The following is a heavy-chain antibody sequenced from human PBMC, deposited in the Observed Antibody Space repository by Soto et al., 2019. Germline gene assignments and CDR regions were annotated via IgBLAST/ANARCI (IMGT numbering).Heavy chain of an antibody. Sequence: VQLVESGGGVVQPGRSLRLSCAASGFTFSSYWMHWVRQAPGKGLVWVSRINSDGSSTSYADSVKGRFTISRDNAKNTLYLQMNSLRAEDTAVYYCARDRGYSSSWTRGDNWFDPWGQGTLVTVSS. CDR1: GFTFSSYW. D-gene: IGHD6-13*01. J-gene: IGHJ5*02. CDR2: INSDGSST. CDR3: ARDRGYSSSWTRGDNWFDP. V-gene: IGHV3-74*01.